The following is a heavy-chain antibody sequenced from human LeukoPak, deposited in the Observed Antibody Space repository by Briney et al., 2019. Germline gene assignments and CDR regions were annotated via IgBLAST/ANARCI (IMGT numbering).Heavy chain of an antibody. V-gene: IGHV4-39*01. CDR1: GDSITTNNYY. J-gene: IGHJ4*02. Sequence: SETLSLTCSVSGDSITTNNYYWGWIRQPPGKGLEWIGSIRYSGSTYYNPSLKSRLTISVDTSKNQFSLKLRSVTAADTAVYYCARQRPQFDYWAQGTLVTVSS. CDR2: IRYSGST. CDR3: ARQRPQFDY.